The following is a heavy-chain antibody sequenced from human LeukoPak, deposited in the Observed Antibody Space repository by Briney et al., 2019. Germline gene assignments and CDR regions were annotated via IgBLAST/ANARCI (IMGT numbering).Heavy chain of an antibody. V-gene: IGHV3-48*02. Sequence: GGCLRLSCAASGFTFSTYSMNWVRQAPGKGLEWVSYIRGSGSPIYYADSVKGRFTISRDNAKNSLYLQMNSLRDEDTAVYYCVRDPEALDYWGQGTPVTVSS. CDR1: GFTFSTYS. CDR2: IRGSGSPI. CDR3: VRDPEALDY. J-gene: IGHJ4*02.